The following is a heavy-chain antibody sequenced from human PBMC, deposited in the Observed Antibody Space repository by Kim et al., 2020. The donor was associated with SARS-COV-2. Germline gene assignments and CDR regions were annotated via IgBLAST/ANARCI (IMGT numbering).Heavy chain of an antibody. D-gene: IGHD2-15*01. CDR1: GGSLNTYY. CDR3: ARDHYCSGGNCIDGFDI. V-gene: IGHV4-59*01. Sequence: SETLSLTCTVSGGSLNTYYWAWIRQPPGKGLEWMGYVFYGGNTNYNPSFESRITISVDSSKNQFSLQLRSMTAADTAVYYCARDHYCSGGNCIDGFDIWGQGKLVTVAS. CDR2: VFYGGNT. J-gene: IGHJ3*02.